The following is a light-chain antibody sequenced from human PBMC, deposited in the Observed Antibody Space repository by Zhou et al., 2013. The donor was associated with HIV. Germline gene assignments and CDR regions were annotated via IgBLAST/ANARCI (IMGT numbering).Light chain of an antibody. CDR1: QDISRF. CDR2: GAS. Sequence: DIQMTQSPSSLSASVGDRITITCQASQDISRFVNWYQQKPGEAPNLLIYGASTLQSGVPSRFSGSGSETEFTLTISSLQPDDLATYYCQQYHNYPLTFGGGTKVEIK. J-gene: IGKJ4*01. V-gene: IGKV1-16*01. CDR3: QQYHNYPLT.